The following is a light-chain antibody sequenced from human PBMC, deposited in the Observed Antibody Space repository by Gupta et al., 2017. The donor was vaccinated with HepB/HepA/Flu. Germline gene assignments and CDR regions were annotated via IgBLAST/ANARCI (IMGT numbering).Light chain of an antibody. J-gene: IGLJ2*01. CDR1: RSNIGAGYD. CDR3: QSYDSSLNGLV. Sequence: QSVLTQPPSVSGAPGQRVTISCTGSRSNIGAGYDVHWYQQLPGTAPKLLVYSDNNRPSGVPDRFSGSESGASASLAITGLLGEDEADYYCQSYDSSLNGLVFGGGTKLTVL. CDR2: SDN. V-gene: IGLV1-40*01.